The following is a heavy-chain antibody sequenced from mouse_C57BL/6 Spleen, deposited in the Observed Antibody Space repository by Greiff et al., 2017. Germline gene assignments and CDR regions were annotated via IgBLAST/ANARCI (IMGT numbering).Heavy chain of an antibody. CDR3: TRDHYSNYRYFDV. CDR1: GFTFSSYA. D-gene: IGHD2-5*01. CDR2: ISSGGDYI. Sequence: DVMLVESGEGLVKPGGSLKLSCAASGFTFSSYAMSWVRQTPEKRLEWVAYISSGGDYIYYADTVKGRFTISRDNARNTLYLQMSSLKSEDTAMYYCTRDHYSNYRYFDVWGTGTTVTVSS. J-gene: IGHJ1*03. V-gene: IGHV5-9-1*02.